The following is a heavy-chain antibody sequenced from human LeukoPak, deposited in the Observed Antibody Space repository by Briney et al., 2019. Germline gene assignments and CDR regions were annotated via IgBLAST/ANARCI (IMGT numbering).Heavy chain of an antibody. V-gene: IGHV3-21*01. CDR3: AREGSVVEPAAIFDH. J-gene: IGHJ4*02. CDR1: QFTFSYYR. D-gene: IGHD2-2*02. CDR2: ISSGSDRI. Sequence: GGSLRLSCAASQFTFSYYRMNWVRQAPGKGLEWVSAISSGSDRIYYADSLKGRFTISRDNAKKSLYLHMTSLRAEDTAVYYCAREGSVVEPAAIFDHWGQGTLVTVSS.